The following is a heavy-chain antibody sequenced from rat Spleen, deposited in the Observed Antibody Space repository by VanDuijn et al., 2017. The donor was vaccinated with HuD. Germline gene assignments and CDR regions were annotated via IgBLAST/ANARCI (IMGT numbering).Heavy chain of an antibody. CDR2: ISYDGSST. CDR3: ARPSYYGYFDY. Sequence: EVQLVESGGGLVQPGRSLKLSCAASGFTFSDYNMAWVRQAPKKGLEWVATISYDGSSTYYPDSVKGRFTISRDNAKSTLYLQMDSLRSEDTATYYCARPSYYGYFDYWGQGVMVTVSS. CDR1: GFTFSDYN. J-gene: IGHJ2*01. D-gene: IGHD1-7*01. V-gene: IGHV5-7*01.